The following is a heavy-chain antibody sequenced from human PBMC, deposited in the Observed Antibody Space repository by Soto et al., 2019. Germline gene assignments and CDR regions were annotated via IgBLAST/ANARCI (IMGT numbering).Heavy chain of an antibody. V-gene: IGHV4-59*02. J-gene: IGHJ4*02. Sequence: PSETLSLTCIVSGVSVTGYYWTWIRHSPGKGLEWIGYVYHTGNTYYNPSLKSRVTISLDTSKNQVSLRLRSVTAADTAVYYCAREQYNWKLWGQGTLVTVYS. CDR3: AREQYNWKL. CDR1: GVSVTGYY. CDR2: VYHTGNT. D-gene: IGHD1-20*01.